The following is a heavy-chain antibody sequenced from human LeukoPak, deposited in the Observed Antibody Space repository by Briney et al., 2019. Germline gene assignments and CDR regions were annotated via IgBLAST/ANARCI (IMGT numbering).Heavy chain of an antibody. D-gene: IGHD6-19*01. J-gene: IGHJ4*02. V-gene: IGHV4-4*08. CDR2: ISNTGDT. CDR3: ARYSGGWPYYFDF. Sequence: PSETLSLTCTVSGGSISISYWSWIRQPPGKGLEWIGYISNTGDTNYNPSLKSRVAMSLDTSKNQFSLQLNSVTAADTAVYFCARYSGGWPYYFDFWGQGARVTVSS. CDR1: GGSISISY.